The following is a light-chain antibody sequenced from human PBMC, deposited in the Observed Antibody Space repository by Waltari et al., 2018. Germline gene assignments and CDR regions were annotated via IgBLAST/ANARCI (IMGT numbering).Light chain of an antibody. CDR3: QKNEALPAT. CDR1: QSIGKY. V-gene: IGKV3-20*01. J-gene: IGKJ1*01. CDR2: ASS. Sequence: EIVLTQSQATMSLSPGERATISCRASQSIGKYLIWYQQKPGQAPRLLIYASSIRATGIPDRFSGSGSGTDFSLTISSLEPEDFAVYYCQKNEALPATFGQGTKVEIK.